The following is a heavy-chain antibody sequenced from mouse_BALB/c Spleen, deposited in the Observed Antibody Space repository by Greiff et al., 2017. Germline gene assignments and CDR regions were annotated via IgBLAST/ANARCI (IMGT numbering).Heavy chain of an antibody. D-gene: IGHD2-1*01. CDR2: ISDGGSYT. CDR3: ARDKGNYVRWFAY. CDR1: GFTFSDYY. Sequence: EVKLMESGGGLVKPGGSLKLSCAASGFTFSDYYMYWVRQTPEKRLEWVATISDGGSYTYYPDSVKGRFTISRDNAKNNLYLQMSSLKSEDTAMYYCARDKGNYVRWFAYWGQGTLVTVSA. J-gene: IGHJ3*01. V-gene: IGHV5-4*02.